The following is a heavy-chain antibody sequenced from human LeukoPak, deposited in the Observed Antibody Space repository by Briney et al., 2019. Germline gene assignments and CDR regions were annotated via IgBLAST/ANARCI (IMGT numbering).Heavy chain of an antibody. V-gene: IGHV3-48*03. CDR2: ISSSGSTI. D-gene: IGHD3-10*01. J-gene: IGHJ4*02. Sequence: GGSLRLSCAASGFTFSSYEMNWVRQAPGKGLEWVSYISSSGSTIYYADSVKGRFTISRDNAKNSLYLQMNSLRAEDTAVYYCARDPDYYGSGSYFVFDYWGQGTPVTVSS. CDR3: ARDPDYYGSGSYFVFDY. CDR1: GFTFSSYE.